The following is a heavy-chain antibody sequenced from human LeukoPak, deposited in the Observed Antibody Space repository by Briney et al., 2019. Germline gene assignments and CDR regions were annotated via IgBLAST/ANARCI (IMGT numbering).Heavy chain of an antibody. CDR2: ISGSGGST. J-gene: IGHJ4*02. Sequence: GRSLRLSCAASGFTFSSYAMSWVRQAPGKGLEWVSAISGSGGSTYYADSVKGRFTISRDNSKNTLYLQMNSLRAEDTAVYYCAIVITTFPDFDYWGQGTLVTVSS. D-gene: IGHD3-22*01. CDR1: GFTFSSYA. CDR3: AIVITTFPDFDY. V-gene: IGHV3-23*01.